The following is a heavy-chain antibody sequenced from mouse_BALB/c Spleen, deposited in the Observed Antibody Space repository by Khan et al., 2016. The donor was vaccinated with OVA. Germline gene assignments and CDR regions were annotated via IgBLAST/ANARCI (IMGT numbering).Heavy chain of an antibody. D-gene: IGHD2-1*01. Sequence: QVQLKESGPGLVAPSQSLSSRCTVSGLSLTNYGVSWVRQPPGKGLEWLGVIWGDGSTNYHSGLKYRLTINKDNTKSQVFVKLNSLQPDDTTTYFCAIIYYGNGWFAYWGQGTLVTVSA. J-gene: IGHJ3*01. CDR2: IWGDGST. V-gene: IGHV2-3*01. CDR1: GLSLTNYG. CDR3: AIIYYGNGWFAY.